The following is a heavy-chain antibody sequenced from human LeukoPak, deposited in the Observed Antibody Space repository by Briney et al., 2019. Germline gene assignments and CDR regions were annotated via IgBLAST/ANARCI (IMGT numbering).Heavy chain of an antibody. J-gene: IGHJ6*02. CDR3: ARFRHIDGMDV. CDR1: GFTFSSYS. Sequence: GGSLRLSCAASGFTFSSYSMNWVRQAPGKGLEWVSSISSSSSYIYYADSVKGRFTISRDNAKNSLYLQMNSLRAEDTAVHYCARFRHIDGMDVWGQGTTVTVSS. CDR2: ISSSSSYI. D-gene: IGHD2-21*01. V-gene: IGHV3-21*01.